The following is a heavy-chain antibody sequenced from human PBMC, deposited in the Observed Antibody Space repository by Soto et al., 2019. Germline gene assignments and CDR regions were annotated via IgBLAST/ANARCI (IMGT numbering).Heavy chain of an antibody. CDR1: GGSIDSYY. D-gene: IGHD3-22*01. J-gene: IGHJ5*02. CDR2: VYYTGTT. Sequence: SETLSLTCTVSGGSIDSYYWTWIRQPPGKGLEWIGYVYYTGTTTYSPSLKSRATISVDTSMNQISLKLSSVTAADTAFYYCARLGGYYQSLDTWGQGTLVTSPQ. CDR3: ARLGGYYQSLDT. V-gene: IGHV4-59*08.